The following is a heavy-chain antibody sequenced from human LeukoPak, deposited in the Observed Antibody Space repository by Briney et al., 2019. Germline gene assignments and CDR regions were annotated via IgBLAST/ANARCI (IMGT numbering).Heavy chain of an antibody. J-gene: IGHJ6*02. V-gene: IGHV3-9*01. CDR1: GFTFDDYA. CDR3: AKDMGCSSTSCYVEVSGYYYYGMDV. D-gene: IGHD2-2*01. Sequence: GRSLRLSCAASGFTFDDYAMHWVRQAPGKGLEWVSGISWNSGSIGYADSVKGRFTISRDNAKYSLYLQMNSLRAEDTALYYCAKDMGCSSTSCYVEVSGYYYYGMDVWGQGTTVTVSS. CDR2: ISWNSGSI.